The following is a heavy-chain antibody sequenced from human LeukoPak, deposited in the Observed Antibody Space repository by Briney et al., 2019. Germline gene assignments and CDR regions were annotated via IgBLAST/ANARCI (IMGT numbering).Heavy chain of an antibody. CDR1: GFIFNIYG. Sequence: PGGSLRLSCAASGFIFNIYGIHWVRQAPGKGLEWLAYITPEGSSQYYADSVKGRFTISRDNAKNSLYLQMNSLRAEDTAVYYCAFERVVVPAAHNYWGQGTLVTVSS. CDR2: ITPEGSSQ. V-gene: IGHV3-30*02. CDR3: AFERVVVPAAHNY. D-gene: IGHD2-2*01. J-gene: IGHJ4*02.